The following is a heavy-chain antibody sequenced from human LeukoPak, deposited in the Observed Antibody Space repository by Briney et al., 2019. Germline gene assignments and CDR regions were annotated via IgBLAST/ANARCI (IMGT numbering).Heavy chain of an antibody. J-gene: IGHJ4*02. CDR2: INPNSGGT. CDR1: GYTFTSYG. V-gene: IGHV1-2*02. Sequence: ASVKVSCKASGYTFTSYGIIWMRQAPGQGLEWMGWINPNSGGTNYAQKFQGRVTMTRDTSISTAYMELSRLRSDDTAVYYCARGRLLPVDYWGQGTLVTVSS. D-gene: IGHD6-25*01. CDR3: ARGRLLPVDY.